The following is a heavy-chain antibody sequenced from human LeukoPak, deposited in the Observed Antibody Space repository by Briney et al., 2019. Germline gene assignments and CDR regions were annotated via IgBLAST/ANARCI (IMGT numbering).Heavy chain of an antibody. V-gene: IGHV1-2*02. CDR2: INPNTGGT. J-gene: IGHJ6*03. CDR3: AREDYDDNGPWANYDYYMDV. D-gene: IGHD4/OR15-4a*01. Sequence: ASVKVSCKASGYTFTDYYIHWVRQAPGQGLEWMGWINPNTGGTNYAQKLQGRVTMTRDTSISTAYMQLSGLRSDDTAVYFCAREDYDDNGPWANYDYYMDVWGKGTTVTISS. CDR1: GYTFTDYY.